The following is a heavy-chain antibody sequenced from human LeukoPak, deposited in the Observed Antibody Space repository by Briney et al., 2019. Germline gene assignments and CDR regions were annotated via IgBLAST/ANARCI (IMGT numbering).Heavy chain of an antibody. CDR2: IYHSGST. D-gene: IGHD6-19*01. V-gene: IGHV4-38-2*02. CDR3: ARVRSSGWYSGSGYYYYMDV. Sequence: PSETLSLTCTVSGYSISSGYYWGWLRQPPGKGLEWIGSIYHSGSTYYNPSLKSRVTISVDTSKNQFSLKLSSVTAADTAVYYCARVRSSGWYSGSGYYYYMDVWGKGTTVTVSS. J-gene: IGHJ6*03. CDR1: GYSISSGYY.